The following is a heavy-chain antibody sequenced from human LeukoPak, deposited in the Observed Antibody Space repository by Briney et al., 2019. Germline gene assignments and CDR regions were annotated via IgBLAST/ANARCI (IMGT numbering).Heavy chain of an antibody. CDR1: GYTFTSYY. CDR2: INPSGGST. D-gene: IGHD4-17*01. V-gene: IGHV1-46*01. CDR3: ARVGGVDYADLYFDC. J-gene: IGHJ4*02. Sequence: ASAKVSCKASGYTFTSYYIHWVRQAPGQGLEWMGLINPSGGSTNYAQKFQGRVTMTRDTSTSTIYMELSSLTSEDTAVYYCARVGGVDYADLYFDCWGREPWSPSPQ.